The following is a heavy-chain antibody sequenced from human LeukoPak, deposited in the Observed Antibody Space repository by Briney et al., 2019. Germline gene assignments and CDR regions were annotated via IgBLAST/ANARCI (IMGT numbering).Heavy chain of an antibody. Sequence: ASVTVSCRASGYAFTRYGFSWVRQAPGQGPEWMGWISAYNGDTNYAQKFKGRVTMTTDTSTRTAYMELRSLRSDDTAVYYCARDPSNTSGRYIYFDYWGQGTLVTVSS. J-gene: IGHJ4*02. V-gene: IGHV1-18*01. D-gene: IGHD6-19*01. CDR3: ARDPSNTSGRYIYFDY. CDR2: ISAYNGDT. CDR1: GYAFTRYG.